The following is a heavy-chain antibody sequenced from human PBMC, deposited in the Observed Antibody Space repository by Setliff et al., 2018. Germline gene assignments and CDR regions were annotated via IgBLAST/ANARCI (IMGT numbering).Heavy chain of an antibody. CDR3: ARDMGQPYYFES. Sequence: SETLSLTCTVSGGSISSSSHYWGWIRQPPGKGLEWIGSIYYTGSTYYNPSLESRVTMSVDTSKRQFSLKLGSATAADTTVYYCARDMGQPYYFESWGLGTLVTVSS. CDR2: IYYTGST. D-gene: IGHD1-1*01. J-gene: IGHJ4*02. CDR1: GGSISSSSHY. V-gene: IGHV4-39*07.